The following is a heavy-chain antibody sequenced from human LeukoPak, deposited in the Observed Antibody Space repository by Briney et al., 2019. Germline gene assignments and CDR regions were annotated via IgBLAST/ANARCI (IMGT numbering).Heavy chain of an antibody. D-gene: IGHD6-13*01. CDR3: ARDSAAAGRGFDP. J-gene: IGHJ5*02. CDR2: IYTSGST. Sequence: SETLSLTCTVSGGSISSYYWSWIRQPAGKGLDWIGRIYTSGSTNYNPSLNSRVTMSVATSKHQFSLKLSSVTTADTAVYSCARDSAAAGRGFDPWGQGTLVTVSS. CDR1: GGSISSYY. V-gene: IGHV4-4*07.